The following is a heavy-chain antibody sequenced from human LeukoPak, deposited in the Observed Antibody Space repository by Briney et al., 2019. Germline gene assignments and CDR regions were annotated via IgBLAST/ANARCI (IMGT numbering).Heavy chain of an antibody. V-gene: IGHV3-74*01. J-gene: IGHJ4*02. Sequence: GGSLRLSCAASGNYWMHWVRQAPGKGLVWVSHVNSDGSWTSHADSVKGRFTISKDNAKNTVYLQMNNLRTEDTAVYCCVSFYETNWGRGTLVAVSS. CDR2: VNSDGSWT. CDR1: GNYW. CDR3: VSFYETN. D-gene: IGHD2-2*01.